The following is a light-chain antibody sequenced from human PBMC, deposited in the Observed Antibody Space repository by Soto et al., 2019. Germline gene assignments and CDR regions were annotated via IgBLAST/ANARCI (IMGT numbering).Light chain of an antibody. CDR3: QQYDNWPQP. CDR1: QSVSSN. V-gene: IGKV3-15*01. Sequence: EIVMTQSPATLSVSPGERATLSCRASQSVSSNLAWYQQKPGQAPMLLIYGASTRATGIPARFSGGGSGKEVTLTISSLQSEELAVYYCQQYDNWPQPFGQGTKVEIK. J-gene: IGKJ1*01. CDR2: GAS.